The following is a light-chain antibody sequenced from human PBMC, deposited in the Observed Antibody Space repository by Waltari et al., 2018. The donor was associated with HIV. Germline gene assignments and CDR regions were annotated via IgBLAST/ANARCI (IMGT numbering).Light chain of an antibody. V-gene: IGLV2-14*01. CDR2: EVT. Sequence: QSALTQPASVSASPGQSLTISCTGTSSHVGGYLSVCWYQHLPGKAPKLMLYEVTNRPSGVSDRFSGSKSGNTASLTISGLQAEDEADYYCSSYTTDSTLVFGAGTKLTVL. J-gene: IGLJ3*02. CDR1: SSHVGGYLS. CDR3: SSYTTDSTLV.